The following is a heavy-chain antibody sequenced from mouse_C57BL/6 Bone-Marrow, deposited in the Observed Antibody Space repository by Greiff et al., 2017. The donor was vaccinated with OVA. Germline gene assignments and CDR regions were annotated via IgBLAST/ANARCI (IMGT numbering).Heavy chain of an antibody. J-gene: IGHJ3*01. Sequence: EVMLVESGGGLVKPGGSLKLSCAASGFTFSSYAMSWVRQTPEKRLEWVATISDGGSYTYYPDNVKGRFTISRDNAKNNLYLQMSHLKSEDTAMYYCARDGGYPFAYWGQGTLVTVSA. CDR1: GFTFSSYA. D-gene: IGHD2-14*01. CDR2: ISDGGSYT. V-gene: IGHV5-4*01. CDR3: ARDGGYPFAY.